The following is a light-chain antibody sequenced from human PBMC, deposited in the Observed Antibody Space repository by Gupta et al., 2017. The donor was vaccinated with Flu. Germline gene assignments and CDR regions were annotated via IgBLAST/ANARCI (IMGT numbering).Light chain of an antibody. CDR3: QSYDSSNQV. CDR1: SGSIAINY. CDR2: EDK. Sequence: NFMLTQPHSVSESPGKTVTISCTRNSGSIAINYVQWYQQRPGSSPTTVIYEDKQRPSGVPDRFSGSIDISSNSAYLTITGLKTEDEADYYCQSYDSSNQVFSGGTKLTVL. J-gene: IGLJ3*02. V-gene: IGLV6-57*01.